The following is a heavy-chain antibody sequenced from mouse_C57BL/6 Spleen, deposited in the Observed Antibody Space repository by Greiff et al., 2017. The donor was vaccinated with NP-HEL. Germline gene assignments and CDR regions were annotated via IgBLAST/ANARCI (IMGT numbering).Heavy chain of an antibody. CDR2: INPGSGGT. D-gene: IGHD2-4*01. J-gene: IGHJ2*01. CDR3: ARPSPYYDYDGDY. V-gene: IGHV1-54*01. CDR1: GYAFTNYL. Sequence: QVQLQQSGAELVRPGTSVKVSCKASGYAFTNYLIEWVKQRPGQGLEWIGVINPGSGGTNYNEKFKGKATLTADKSSSTAYMQLSSLTSEDSAVYFCARPSPYYDYDGDYWGQGTTLTVSS.